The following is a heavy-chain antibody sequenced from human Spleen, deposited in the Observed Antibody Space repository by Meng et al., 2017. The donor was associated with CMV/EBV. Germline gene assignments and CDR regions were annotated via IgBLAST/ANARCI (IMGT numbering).Heavy chain of an antibody. CDR2: IYYSGST. D-gene: IGHD6-6*01. J-gene: IGHJ4*02. CDR3: ARDQGSSSSDFNY. V-gene: IGHV4-39*07. Sequence: SETLSLTCTVSGGSISTSSYYWGWIRQPPGKGLEWIGSIYYSGSTSYNPSLKSRVTISVATSKNQFSLKLSSVTAADTAVYYCARDQGSSSSDFNYWGQGTLVTVSS. CDR1: GGSISTSSYY.